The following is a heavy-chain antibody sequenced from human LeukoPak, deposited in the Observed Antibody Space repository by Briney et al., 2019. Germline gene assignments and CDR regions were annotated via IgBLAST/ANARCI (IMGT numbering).Heavy chain of an antibody. CDR3: ARDLGQYYDTSDNWFDP. Sequence: GGSLRLSCAGSGFTFSNYWMHWVRQAPGKGLVWVSRINSDGINTSYADSVKGRFTISRDNAKNTLNPQMNSLRAEDTAVYYCARDLGQYYDTSDNWFDPWGQGTLVTVSS. CDR2: INSDGINT. D-gene: IGHD3-22*01. J-gene: IGHJ5*02. V-gene: IGHV3-74*01. CDR1: GFTFSNYW.